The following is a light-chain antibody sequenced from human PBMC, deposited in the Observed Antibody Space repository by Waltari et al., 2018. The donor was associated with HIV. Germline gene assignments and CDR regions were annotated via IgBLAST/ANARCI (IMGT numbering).Light chain of an antibody. V-gene: IGLV1-40*01. CDR3: QSYDSSLSGYVV. CDR2: GNG. J-gene: IGLJ2*01. Sequence: QSVLTQPPSVSGAPGQRVTISCTGSSSNIGAGYGVHWYQQLPGTAPKLLIYGNGNRPSGVPDRFSGSKSGTSASLAITGLQAEDEADYYCQSYDSSLSGYVVFGGGTKLSVL. CDR1: SSNIGAGYG.